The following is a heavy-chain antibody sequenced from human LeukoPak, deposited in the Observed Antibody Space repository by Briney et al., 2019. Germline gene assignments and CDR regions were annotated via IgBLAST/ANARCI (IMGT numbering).Heavy chain of an antibody. CDR3: ARGGDPHYGMDV. V-gene: IGHV4-59*01. Sequence: TSETLSLTCTVSGGSISSYYWSWIRQPPGKGLEWIGNIYYSGSTNYNPSLRSRVTISVDTSKNQCSLKLSSVTAADTAVYYCARGGDPHYGMDVWGQGTTVTVSS. CDR1: GGSISSYY. CDR2: IYYSGST. D-gene: IGHD2-21*01. J-gene: IGHJ6*02.